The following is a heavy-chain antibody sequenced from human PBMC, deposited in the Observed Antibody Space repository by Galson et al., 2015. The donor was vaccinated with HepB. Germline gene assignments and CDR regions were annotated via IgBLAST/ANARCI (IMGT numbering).Heavy chain of an antibody. D-gene: IGHD5-12*01. Sequence: SVKVSCKASGGTFSSYAISWVRQAPGQGLEWMGGIIPIFGTANYAQKFQGRVTITADESTSTAYMELSSLRSEDTAVYYCAKAGYGSLTSVYYYYMDVWGKGTTVTVSS. J-gene: IGHJ6*03. CDR1: GGTFSSYA. V-gene: IGHV1-69*13. CDR2: IIPIFGTA. CDR3: AKAGYGSLTSVYYYYMDV.